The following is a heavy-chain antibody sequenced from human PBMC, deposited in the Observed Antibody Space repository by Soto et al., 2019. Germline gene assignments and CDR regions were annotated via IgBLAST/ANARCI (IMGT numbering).Heavy chain of an antibody. J-gene: IGHJ3*02. CDR1: GFTFHDHA. CDR2: ITWNGGSL. Sequence: EEQLVESGGALVQPGGSLRLSCVASGFTFHDHAMHWVRQVPGKGLEWVSFITWNGGSLAYADSIQGRFTISRDNAKNSLYLQMNSLRAEDTGFYYCTRGYCTVGSCAFDIWGQGTVVTVSS. V-gene: IGHV3-9*01. D-gene: IGHD2-8*02. CDR3: TRGYCTVGSCAFDI.